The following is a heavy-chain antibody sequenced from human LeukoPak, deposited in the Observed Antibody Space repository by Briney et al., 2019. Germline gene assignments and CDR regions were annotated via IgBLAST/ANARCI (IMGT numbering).Heavy chain of an antibody. J-gene: IGHJ4*02. V-gene: IGHV1-3*01. CDR1: GYTFTSYA. CDR3: ARARYYLDSSGYPYDY. D-gene: IGHD3-22*01. CDR2: INAGNGNT. Sequence: GASVKDSCKASGYTFTSYAIHRVRQARGQRREGVGWINAGNGNTKYSQRFQGRVSITRDRSASTAYMELSSLRSEDTAVYYCARARYYLDSSGYPYDYWGQGTLVTVSS.